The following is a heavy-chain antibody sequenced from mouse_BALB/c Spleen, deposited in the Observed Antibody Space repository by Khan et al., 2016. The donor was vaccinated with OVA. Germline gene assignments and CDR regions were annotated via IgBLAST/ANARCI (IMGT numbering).Heavy chain of an antibody. CDR1: GLTFSSYS. Sequence: DVHLVESGGDLVKPGGSLKLSCAASGLTFSSYSMSWVRQTPDKRLEWVASISSDGDYTYYSDSVKGRFTISRDNAKSTLYMHMSSLKSEDTAMYYCHSHLTGSFDYWGQGTLVTVSA. V-gene: IGHV5-6*01. CDR3: HSHLTGSFDY. CDR2: ISSDGDYT. D-gene: IGHD4-1*01. J-gene: IGHJ3*01.